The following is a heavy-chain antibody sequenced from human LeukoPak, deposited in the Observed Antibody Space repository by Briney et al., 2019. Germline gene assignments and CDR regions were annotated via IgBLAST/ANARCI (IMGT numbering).Heavy chain of an antibody. CDR1: GLTFSSDS. Sequence: GGSLRLSCAASGLTFSSDSMNWVRQAPGKGLEWISYISGGSVTRYYTDSVKGRFTISRDNAKNSLYLQMNSLRAEDAAVYYCARQDSSGYYYESWFDPWGQGTLVTVSS. CDR2: ISGGSVTR. CDR3: ARQDSSGYYYESWFDP. J-gene: IGHJ5*02. D-gene: IGHD3-22*01. V-gene: IGHV3-48*01.